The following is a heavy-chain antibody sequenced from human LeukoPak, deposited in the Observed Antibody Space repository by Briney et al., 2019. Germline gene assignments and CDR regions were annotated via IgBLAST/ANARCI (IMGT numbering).Heavy chain of an antibody. V-gene: IGHV4-59*01. Sequence: SETLSLTCTVSGGSISSYYWSWIRQPPGKGLEWIGYIYYSGSTNYNPSLKGRVTISVDTSKNQFSLKLSSVTAADTAVYYCARKTPYAFGIWGQGTMVTVSS. CDR3: ARKTPYAFGI. CDR1: GGSISSYY. CDR2: IYYSGST. J-gene: IGHJ3*02.